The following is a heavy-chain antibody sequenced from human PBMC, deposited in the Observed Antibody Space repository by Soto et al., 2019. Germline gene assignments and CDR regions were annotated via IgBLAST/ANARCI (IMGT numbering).Heavy chain of an antibody. CDR1: GYTFTSYY. Sequence: QVQLVQSGAEVEKPGASVKVSCNASGYTFTSYYMHWVRQAPGQGLEWMGIINPSGGSTSYAQKFQGRVTMTRDTSTSTVYMELSSLRSEDTAVYYCARDAGGDVVVVAATSAFDIWGQGTMVTVSS. V-gene: IGHV1-46*01. D-gene: IGHD2-15*01. CDR2: INPSGGST. CDR3: ARDAGGDVVVVAATSAFDI. J-gene: IGHJ3*02.